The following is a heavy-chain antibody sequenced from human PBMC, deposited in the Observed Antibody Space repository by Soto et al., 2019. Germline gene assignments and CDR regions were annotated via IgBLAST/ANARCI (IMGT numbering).Heavy chain of an antibody. Sequence: VASVKVSCKASGYTFTGYYMHWVRQAPGQGPEWMGWINPNSGGTNYAQKFQGWVTMTRDTSISTAYMELSRLRSDDTAVYYCARVGQLPRKGAFDIWGQGTMVTVSS. CDR3: ARVGQLPRKGAFDI. CDR2: INPNSGGT. J-gene: IGHJ3*02. D-gene: IGHD2-2*01. CDR1: GYTFTGYY. V-gene: IGHV1-2*04.